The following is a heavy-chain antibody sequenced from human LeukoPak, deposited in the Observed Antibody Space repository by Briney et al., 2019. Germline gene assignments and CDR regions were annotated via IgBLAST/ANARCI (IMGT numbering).Heavy chain of an antibody. CDR2: IAYDGSNK. CDR3: AKGGRYCSTSSCFNWFDP. J-gene: IGHJ5*02. Sequence: PGRSLRLSCAASGFTFSSYGMHWVRQAPGKGLEWVAFIAYDGSNKYHADSLKGRFTISRDNSKNTLYLQMNSLRAEDTAVYYCAKGGRYCSTSSCFNWFDPWGQGTLVTVSS. D-gene: IGHD2-2*01. CDR1: GFTFSSYG. V-gene: IGHV3-30*18.